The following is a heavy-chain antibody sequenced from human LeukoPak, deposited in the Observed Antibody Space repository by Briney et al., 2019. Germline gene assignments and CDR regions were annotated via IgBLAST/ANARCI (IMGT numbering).Heavy chain of an antibody. D-gene: IGHD3-3*01. CDR2: IYISGST. CDR3: ARSTSFGVVIID. CDR1: GGSISSGGFY. J-gene: IGHJ4*02. V-gene: IGHV4-61*02. Sequence: SETLSLTCSMPGGSISSGGFYSSWIRQPAGKGLEWIGRIYISGSTNYNPSLQSRVTISVDTSKNQFSLKLMSVTAADTAVYYCARSTSFGVVIIDWGQGTLVTVSS.